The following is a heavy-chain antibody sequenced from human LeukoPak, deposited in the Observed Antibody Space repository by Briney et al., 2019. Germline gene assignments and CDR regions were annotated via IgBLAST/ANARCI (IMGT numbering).Heavy chain of an antibody. V-gene: IGHV4-34*01. Sequence: SETLSLTCAVYGGSFSGYYWSWIRQPPGKGLEWIGEINHSGSTNYNPSLKSRVTISVDTSKNQFSLKLSSVTAADTAVYYCAREEIFDYFDYWGQGTLVTVSS. CDR2: INHSGST. CDR1: GGSFSGYY. D-gene: IGHD3-3*01. CDR3: AREEIFDYFDY. J-gene: IGHJ4*02.